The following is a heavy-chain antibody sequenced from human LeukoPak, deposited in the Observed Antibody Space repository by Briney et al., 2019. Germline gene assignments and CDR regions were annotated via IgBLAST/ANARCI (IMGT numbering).Heavy chain of an antibody. CDR3: ARNRSEPLGNGGSFDS. CDR1: GYSISSGDY. Sequence: PSETLSLTCAVSGYSISSGDYWGWIRLPPGKGLEWIGSIYHRGSTYYNPSLKSRVTISVDTSKRQFSLTLSSVTAADTAVYYCARNRSEPLGNGGSFDSWGKGTLVTVSS. D-gene: IGHD3-16*01. V-gene: IGHV4-38-2*01. CDR2: IYHRGST. J-gene: IGHJ4*02.